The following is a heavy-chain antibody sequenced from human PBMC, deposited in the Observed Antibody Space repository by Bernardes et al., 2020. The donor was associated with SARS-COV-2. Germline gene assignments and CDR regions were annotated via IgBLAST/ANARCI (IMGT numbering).Heavy chain of an antibody. D-gene: IGHD2-15*01. Sequence: GGSLRLSCTASGFTFGDYAMSWVRQAPGKGLEWVGFIRSEAYGGTTQYAASVRGRFTISRDDSKSIAYLQMNSLTTEDTAVYYCTRVEGRYCSGSSCYSWAFDIWGQGTKVTVSS. CDR2: IRSEAYGGTT. V-gene: IGHV3-49*04. CDR1: GFTFGDYA. J-gene: IGHJ3*02. CDR3: TRVEGRYCSGSSCYSWAFDI.